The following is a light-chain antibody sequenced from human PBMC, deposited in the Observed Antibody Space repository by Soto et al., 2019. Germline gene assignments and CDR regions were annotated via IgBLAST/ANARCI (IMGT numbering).Light chain of an antibody. CDR3: QQFYFFPVT. J-gene: IGKJ5*01. Sequence: DIVMTQSPDSLSVSLGERDTISCKSSQSVLHNTDNKNYLALYQQKPGQPPNLLISWASTRESVVPDLFSGSGSGTDFNFTINSLQAEDVAVYYCQQFYFFPVTFGQGTRLEIK. V-gene: IGKV4-1*01. CDR2: WAS. CDR1: QSVLHNTDNKNY.